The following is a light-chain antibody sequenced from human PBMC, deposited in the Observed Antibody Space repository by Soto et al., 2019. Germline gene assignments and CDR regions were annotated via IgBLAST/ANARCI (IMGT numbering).Light chain of an antibody. CDR1: SSDVGGYNY. J-gene: IGLJ2*01. Sequence: QSVLTQPASVSGSPEQSITISCTGTSSDVGGYNYVSWYQQHPGKAPKLMIYDVSNRPSGVSNRFSGSKSGNTASLTISGLQAEEEADYYCSSYTSSTTLGAVFGGGTKLTV. V-gene: IGLV2-14*01. CDR2: DVS. CDR3: SSYTSSTTLGAV.